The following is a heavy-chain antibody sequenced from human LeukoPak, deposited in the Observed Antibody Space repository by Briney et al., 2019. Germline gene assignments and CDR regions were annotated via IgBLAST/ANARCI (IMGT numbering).Heavy chain of an antibody. Sequence: SEALSLTCTVSAGSISSYYWSWIRQPPGKGLEWIGYIYYSGSTNYNPSLKSRVTISVDTSKNQFSLKLCSVTAADTAVYYCARAPYYDFWSGYPTSHWYFDLWGRGTLVTVSS. CDR2: IYYSGST. CDR3: ARAPYYDFWSGYPTSHWYFDL. J-gene: IGHJ2*01. D-gene: IGHD3-3*01. V-gene: IGHV4-59*01. CDR1: AGSISSYY.